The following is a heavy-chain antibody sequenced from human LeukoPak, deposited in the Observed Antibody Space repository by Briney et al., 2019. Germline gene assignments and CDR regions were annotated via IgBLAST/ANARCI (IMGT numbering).Heavy chain of an antibody. CDR2: IYYSGRI. V-gene: IGHV4-59*01. CDR1: GDSITSYY. J-gene: IGHJ6*03. Sequence: ETLSLTCTVSGDSITSYYWSWIRQPPGKGLEWIAYIYYSGRINYNPSLNSRATISLDTSKNQVSLRPSAVTAADTATYYCARSSANWYPNYMEVWGKGATVTVSS. D-gene: IGHD2-2*01. CDR3: ARSSANWYPNYMEV.